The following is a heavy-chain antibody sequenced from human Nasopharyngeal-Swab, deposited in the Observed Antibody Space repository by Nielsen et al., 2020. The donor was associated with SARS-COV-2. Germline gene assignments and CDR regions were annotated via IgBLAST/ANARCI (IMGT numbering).Heavy chain of an antibody. CDR1: GFTFSNYA. Sequence: GESLKISCAASGFTFSNYAMHWVRQAPGKGLEYDSAISSNGVSTYYADSVKGRFTISRDNSKNTLFLQMGSLRAEDMAVYYCARENYGDYVFDYWGQGSLVTVSS. J-gene: IGHJ4*02. CDR3: ARENYGDYVFDY. V-gene: IGHV3-64*02. D-gene: IGHD4-17*01. CDR2: ISSNGVST.